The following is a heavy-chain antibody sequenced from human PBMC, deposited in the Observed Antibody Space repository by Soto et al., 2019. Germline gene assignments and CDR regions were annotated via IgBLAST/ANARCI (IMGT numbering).Heavy chain of an antibody. CDR1: GFTFSSYA. CDR2: ISYDGSDK. CDR3: ASPLIAARQVDY. V-gene: IGHV3-30-3*01. J-gene: IGHJ4*02. D-gene: IGHD6-6*01. Sequence: GGSLRLSCAASGFTFSSYAMHWVRQAPGKGLEWVAVISYDGSDKYYADSVKGRFTISRDNSKNTLYLQMNSLRAEDTAVYYCASPLIAARQVDYWGQGTLVTVSS.